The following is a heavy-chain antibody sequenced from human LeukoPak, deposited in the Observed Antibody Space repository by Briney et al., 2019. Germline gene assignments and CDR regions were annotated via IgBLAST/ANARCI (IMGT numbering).Heavy chain of an antibody. J-gene: IGHJ4*02. D-gene: IGHD3-22*01. CDR3: ARDHYDSSGYYDGFDY. CDR1: GGTFSSYA. Sequence: SVKVSCKASGGTFSSYAISWVRQAPGQGLEWMGGIIPIFGTANYAQKFQGRVTITADESTSTAYMELSSLRSEDTAVYYCARDHYDSSGYYDGFDYWGQGTLVTVSS. V-gene: IGHV1-69*13. CDR2: IIPIFGTA.